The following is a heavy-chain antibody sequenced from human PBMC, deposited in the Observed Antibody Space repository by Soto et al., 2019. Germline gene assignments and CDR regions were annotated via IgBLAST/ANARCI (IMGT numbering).Heavy chain of an antibody. CDR3: ARDHSSSWYYYYYGMDV. Sequence: GGSLRLSCAASGFTFSDYYMSWIRQAPGKGLEWVSYISSSGSTIYYADSVKGRFTISRDNAKNSLYLQMNSLRAEDTAVYYCARDHSSSWYYYYYGMDVWGQGTTVTVSS. D-gene: IGHD6-13*01. V-gene: IGHV3-11*01. CDR1: GFTFSDYY. CDR2: ISSSGSTI. J-gene: IGHJ6*02.